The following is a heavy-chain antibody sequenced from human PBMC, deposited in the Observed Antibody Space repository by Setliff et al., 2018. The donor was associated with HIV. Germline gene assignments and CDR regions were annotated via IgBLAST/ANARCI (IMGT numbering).Heavy chain of an antibody. CDR2: MSTDNGNT. CDR3: ARGYGVVPTATDAFDI. J-gene: IGHJ3*02. CDR1: GYSFSSYG. D-gene: IGHD2-2*01. Sequence: ASVKVSCKASGYSFSSYGIGWVRLAPGQGLEWMGWMSTDNGNTNYAQKVQGRVTMTTDTGTRTAYMELRSLRSDDTAMYYCARGYGVVPTATDAFDIWGQGTMVTVS. V-gene: IGHV1-18*01.